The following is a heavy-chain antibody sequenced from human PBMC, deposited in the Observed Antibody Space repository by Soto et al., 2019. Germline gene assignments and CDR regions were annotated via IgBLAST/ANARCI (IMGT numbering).Heavy chain of an antibody. Sequence: QVQLQESGPGLVKPSQTLSLTCTVSGGSISSGGYYWSWIRQHPGKGLEWIGYIYYSGSTYYNPSLMSRVTISVDTSKNRFSLNRSSVTAADTAVYYCARRHYGYEFFDYWGQGTLVTVSS. J-gene: IGHJ4*02. D-gene: IGHD5-18*01. V-gene: IGHV4-31*03. CDR1: GGSISSGGYY. CDR2: IYYSGST. CDR3: ARRHYGYEFFDY.